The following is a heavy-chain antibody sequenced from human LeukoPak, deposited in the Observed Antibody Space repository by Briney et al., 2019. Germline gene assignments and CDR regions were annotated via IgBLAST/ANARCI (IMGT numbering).Heavy chain of an antibody. CDR1: GYSISSGYY. Sequence: SETLSLTCTVSGYSISSGYYWGWIRQPPGKGLEWIGSIYHSGSTHYNPSLKSRVTISVDKSKNQFSLKLSSVTAADTAVYYCAREMSYYDFWSGYRWFDPWGQGTLVTVSS. D-gene: IGHD3-3*01. CDR2: IYHSGST. J-gene: IGHJ5*02. CDR3: AREMSYYDFWSGYRWFDP. V-gene: IGHV4-38-2*02.